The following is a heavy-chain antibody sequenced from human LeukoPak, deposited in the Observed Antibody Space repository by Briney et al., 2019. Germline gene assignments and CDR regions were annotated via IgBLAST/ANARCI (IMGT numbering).Heavy chain of an antibody. CDR2: IYTSGST. J-gene: IGHJ5*02. D-gene: IGHD3-3*01. CDR1: GGSISSGSYY. CDR3: AGDRLEWLLGLDP. V-gene: IGHV4-61*02. Sequence: SQNLSLTCTVSGGSISSGSYYWSWIRQPAGKGLEWIGRIYTSGSTNYNPSLKSRVTISVDTSKNQFSLKLSSVTAADTAVYHCAGDRLEWLLGLDPWGQGTLVTVSS.